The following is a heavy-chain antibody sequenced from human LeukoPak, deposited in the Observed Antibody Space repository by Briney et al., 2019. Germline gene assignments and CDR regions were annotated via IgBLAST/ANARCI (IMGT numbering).Heavy chain of an antibody. J-gene: IGHJ4*02. D-gene: IGHD3-10*01. Sequence: ASVKVSCKASGYTFTSYYMHWVRQAPGQGLEWMGIINPSGGSTSYAQKFQGRVNMTRDTSTSTVYMELSSLRSEDMAVYYCASWGFMGDYGSGSAYYFDYWGQGTLVTVSS. V-gene: IGHV1-46*03. CDR1: GYTFTSYY. CDR2: INPSGGST. CDR3: ASWGFMGDYGSGSAYYFDY.